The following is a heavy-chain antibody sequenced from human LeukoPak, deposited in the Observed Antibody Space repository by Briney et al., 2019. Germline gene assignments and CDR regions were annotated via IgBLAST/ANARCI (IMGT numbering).Heavy chain of an antibody. V-gene: IGHV3-7*01. CDR2: IKQDGSEK. CDR3: ARTFGAD. Sequence: GGSLRLSCAASGFTLSSYWMSWVRQAPGKGLEWVANIKQDGSEKYYVDSVKGRFTISRDNAKNSLYLQMNSLRAEDTAVYYCARTFGADWGQGTLVTVSS. D-gene: IGHD3-10*01. CDR1: GFTLSSYW. J-gene: IGHJ4*02.